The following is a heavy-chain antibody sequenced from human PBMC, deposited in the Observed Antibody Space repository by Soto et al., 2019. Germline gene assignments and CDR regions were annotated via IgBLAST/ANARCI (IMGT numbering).Heavy chain of an antibody. D-gene: IGHD6-6*01. CDR1: GGSISPYH. V-gene: IGHV4-59*01. J-gene: IGHJ4*02. Sequence: QVQLQESGPGLVKPSETLSLTCTVSGGSISPYHWSWIRQPPGKGLEWLGYIYYRGSTNYNPSLKSRVTISVDPSKDQFSLSLSSVTAEDTAVYYCARYSTSSGYFGYWGQGTLVTVSS. CDR2: IYYRGST. CDR3: ARYSTSSGYFGY.